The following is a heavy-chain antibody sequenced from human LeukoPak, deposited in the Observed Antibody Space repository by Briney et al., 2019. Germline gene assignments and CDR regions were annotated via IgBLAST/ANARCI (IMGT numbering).Heavy chain of an antibody. CDR2: IYYSGST. CDR3: ARAFGELLSSFDY. CDR1: GGSISSSSYY. D-gene: IGHD3-10*01. Sequence: PSETLSLTCTVSGGSISSSSYYWGWIRQPPGKGLEWIGSIYYSGSTYYNPSLKSRVTISVDTSKNQFSLKLSSVTAADTAVYYCARAFGELLSSFDYWGQGTLVTVSS. V-gene: IGHV4-39*01. J-gene: IGHJ4*02.